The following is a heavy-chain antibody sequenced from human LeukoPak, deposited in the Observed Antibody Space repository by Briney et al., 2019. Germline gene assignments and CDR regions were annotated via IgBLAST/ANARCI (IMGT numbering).Heavy chain of an antibody. V-gene: IGHV3-30*18. D-gene: IGHD5-18*01. CDR2: ISYDGSNK. Sequence: PGRSLRLSCAASGFTFSSYCMRWVRQAPGKGLEWVAVISYDGSNKYYADSVKGRLTISRANAKNTLYLQMNSLRAGDTAVYYCAKGEWIQLWFGDYWGQGTLVNVSS. J-gene: IGHJ4*02. CDR3: AKGEWIQLWFGDY. CDR1: GFTFSSYC.